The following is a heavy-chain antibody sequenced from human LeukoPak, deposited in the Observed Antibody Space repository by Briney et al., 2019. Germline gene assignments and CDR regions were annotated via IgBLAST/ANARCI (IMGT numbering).Heavy chain of an antibody. V-gene: IGHV1-69*04. D-gene: IGHD4-23*01. Sequence: SVTVSCKASGGTFSSYAISWVRQAPGQGLEWMGRIIPILGIANYAQKFQGRVTITADKSTSTAYMELSSLRSEDTAVYYCAIGYGGNTLGYWGQGTLVTVSS. CDR1: GGTFSSYA. CDR3: AIGYGGNTLGY. J-gene: IGHJ4*02. CDR2: IIPILGIA.